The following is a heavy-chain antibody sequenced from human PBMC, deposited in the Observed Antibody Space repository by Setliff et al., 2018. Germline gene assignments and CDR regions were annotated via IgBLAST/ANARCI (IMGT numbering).Heavy chain of an antibody. V-gene: IGHV3-23*01. CDR2: ISGSGGNT. J-gene: IGHJ4*02. D-gene: IGHD2-2*01. CDR3: ARAHSSTLSVHDY. Sequence: GGSLRLSCAASGFTFSSYTMSWVRQAPGKGLEWVSAISGSGGNTYYADSVKGRFTISRDNSNNTLYLQMNSLRAEDTAVYYCARAHSSTLSVHDYWGQGTLVTVSS. CDR1: GFTFSSYT.